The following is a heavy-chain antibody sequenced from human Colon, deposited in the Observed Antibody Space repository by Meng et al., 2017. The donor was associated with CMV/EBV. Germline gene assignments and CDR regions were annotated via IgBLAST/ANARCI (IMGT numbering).Heavy chain of an antibody. J-gene: IGHJ3*02. V-gene: IGHV4-34*01. CDR2: INHSGST. CDR3: ARGYCSGANCYRGVFDI. CDR1: GGSFSGYY. Sequence: SETLSLTCAVYGGSFSGYYWSWIRQPPGKGLEWIGEINHSGSTNYNPSLKSRVTISVDTSKNQFSLKLTSVTAADTAVYYCARGYCSGANCYRGVFDIWGQGTMVTVSS. D-gene: IGHD2-15*01.